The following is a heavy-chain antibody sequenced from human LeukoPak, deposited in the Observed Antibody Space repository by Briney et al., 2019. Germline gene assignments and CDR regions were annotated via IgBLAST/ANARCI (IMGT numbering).Heavy chain of an antibody. CDR1: GGTFSSYA. Sequence: SVKVSCNASGGTFSSYAISWVRQAPGQGLEWMGGIIPIFGTANYAQKFQGRVTITADESTSTAYMELSSLRAEDTAVYYCARETLGTMGPLYFDYWGQGTLVTVSS. CDR3: ARETLGTMGPLYFDY. J-gene: IGHJ4*02. V-gene: IGHV1-69*13. CDR2: IIPIFGTA. D-gene: IGHD3-16*01.